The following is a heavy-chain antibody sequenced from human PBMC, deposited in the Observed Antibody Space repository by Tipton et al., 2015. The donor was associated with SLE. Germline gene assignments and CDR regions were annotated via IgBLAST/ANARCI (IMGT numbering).Heavy chain of an antibody. CDR1: GGTFSSYA. CDR3: ARTVGTMIQGANNWFDP. D-gene: IGHD5-24*01. J-gene: IGHJ5*02. Sequence: VQLVQSGPEVKKPGSSVKVSCKASGGTFSSYAISWVRQAPGQGLEWMGGIIPIFGTANYAQKFQGRVTITTDESTSTAYMELSSLRSEDTAVYYCARTVGTMIQGANNWFDPWGQGTLVTVSS. V-gene: IGHV1-69*01. CDR2: IIPIFGTA.